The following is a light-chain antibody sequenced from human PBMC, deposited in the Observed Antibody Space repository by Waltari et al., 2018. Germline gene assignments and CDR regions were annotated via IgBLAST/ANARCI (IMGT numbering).Light chain of an antibody. J-gene: IGKJ2*01. CDR1: QSISSW. CDR2: KAS. Sequence: DIQMTQSPSTLSASVGDTVTITCRASQSISSWLAWYQQQPGKAPKLLIHKASTLESGVPSRFSGSGSGTEFTLTIDSLLPDDFATYYCQQYSNYPYTFGQGTKLEI. CDR3: QQYSNYPYT. V-gene: IGKV1-5*03.